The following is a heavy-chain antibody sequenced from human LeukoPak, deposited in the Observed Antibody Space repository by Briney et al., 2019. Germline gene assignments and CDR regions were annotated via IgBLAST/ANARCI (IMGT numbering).Heavy chain of an antibody. CDR1: GYTFNTYG. CDR2: ISPYNGNT. Sequence: ASVKVSCKASGYTFNTYGITWVRQAPGQGLEWMGWISPYNGNTNYAQKFQGRVTLTTDTSTSTAYMELKSLRSDDTAVYYCARGPHERSGYPDDWGQGTLVTVSS. CDR3: ARGPHERSGYPDD. J-gene: IGHJ4*02. V-gene: IGHV1-18*01. D-gene: IGHD3-22*01.